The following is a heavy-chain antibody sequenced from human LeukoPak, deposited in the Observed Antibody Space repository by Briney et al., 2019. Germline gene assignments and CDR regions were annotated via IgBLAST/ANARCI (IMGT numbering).Heavy chain of an antibody. Sequence: PGGSLRLSCAASGFTFSSYAMSWVRQAPGKGLEWVSAISGSGGSTYYADSVKGRFTISRDNSKNTLYLQMNGLRAEDTAVYYCARDGRGPTRESLDYWGQGTLVTVSS. CDR2: ISGSGGST. CDR1: GFTFSSYA. CDR3: ARDGRGPTRESLDY. V-gene: IGHV3-23*01. D-gene: IGHD3-10*01. J-gene: IGHJ4*02.